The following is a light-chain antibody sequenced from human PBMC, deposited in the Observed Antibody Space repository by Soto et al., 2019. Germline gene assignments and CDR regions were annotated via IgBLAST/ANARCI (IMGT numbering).Light chain of an antibody. V-gene: IGKV3-11*01. J-gene: IGKJ4*01. CDR1: QSVGSN. Sequence: DIVLTQSPATLSLSPGERATLSCRASQSVGSNLAWYQQKPGQAPRLLIYDASNRATGIPARFSGSGSGTDFTLTISSLEPEDFSVYYCQQRSDWLLTFGGGTKVEIK. CDR2: DAS. CDR3: QQRSDWLLT.